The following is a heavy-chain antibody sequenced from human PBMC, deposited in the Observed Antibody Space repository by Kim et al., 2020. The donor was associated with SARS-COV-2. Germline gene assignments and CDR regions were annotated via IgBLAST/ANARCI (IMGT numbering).Heavy chain of an antibody. D-gene: IGHD6-13*01. V-gene: IGHV3-33*01. CDR3: AREAAAFDY. CDR2: SNK. Sequence: SNKYYAESVKGRFTSSRDNSKSTLDLQMNSLGAEDTAVYYCAREAAAFDYWGQGTLVTVSS. J-gene: IGHJ4*02.